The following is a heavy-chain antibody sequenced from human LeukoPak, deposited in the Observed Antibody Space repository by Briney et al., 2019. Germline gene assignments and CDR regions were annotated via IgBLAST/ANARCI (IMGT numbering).Heavy chain of an antibody. J-gene: IGHJ5*02. V-gene: IGHV3-15*01. CDR2: IKSKTDAGTT. CDR1: GFTFSNAW. CDR3: TIAVVGVTVWFDP. D-gene: IGHD3-16*01. Sequence: GGSLRLSCAASGFTFSNAWMSWVRQAPGKGLEWVGHIKSKTDAGTTDYAAPVKDRFTISRGDSKNTLYLQMNSLKTEDTAIYYCTIAVVGVTVWFDPWGQGTLVTVSS.